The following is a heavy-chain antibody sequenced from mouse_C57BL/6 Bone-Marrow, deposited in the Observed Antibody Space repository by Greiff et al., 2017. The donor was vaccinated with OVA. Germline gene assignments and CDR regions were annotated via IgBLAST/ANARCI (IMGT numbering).Heavy chain of an antibody. CDR1: GFTFSSYA. D-gene: IGHD2-1*01. Sequence: EVKLLESGGGLVKPGGSLKLSCAASGFTFSSYAMSWVRQTPEKRLEWVATISDGGSYTYYPDNVKGRFTISRDNAKNNLYLQMSHLKSEDTAMYYCASYYAYYFADWGQGTLVTVSA. V-gene: IGHV5-4*03. CDR2: ISDGGSYT. J-gene: IGHJ3*01. CDR3: ASYYAYYFAD.